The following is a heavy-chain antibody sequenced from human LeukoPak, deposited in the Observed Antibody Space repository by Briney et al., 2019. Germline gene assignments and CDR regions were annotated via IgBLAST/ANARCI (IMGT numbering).Heavy chain of an antibody. CDR3: AKDPAYGGPQLGWFDP. Sequence: GGSLRLSCAASGFTVSSNYMSWVRQAPGKGLEWVSAISGSGGSTYYADSVKGRFTISRDNSKNTLYLQMNSLRAEDTAVYYCAKDPAYGGPQLGWFDPWGQGTLVTVSS. V-gene: IGHV3-23*01. CDR2: ISGSGGST. CDR1: GFTVSSNY. D-gene: IGHD2-15*01. J-gene: IGHJ5*02.